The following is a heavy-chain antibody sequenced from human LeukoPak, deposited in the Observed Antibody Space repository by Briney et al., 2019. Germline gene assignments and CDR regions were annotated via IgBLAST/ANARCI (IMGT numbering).Heavy chain of an antibody. V-gene: IGHV1-69*13. J-gene: IGHJ4*02. D-gene: IGHD2-21*02. Sequence: SVNFYCKASGGTLSSYAISWVRQAPEPGLEWRGGIIPIFGTANYAQKFQGRVTITADESTSTAYMELSSLRSEDTAVYYCAMMTYCGGDCYPKNNYFDYWGQGTLVTVSS. CDR1: GGTLSSYA. CDR3: AMMTYCGGDCYPKNNYFDY. CDR2: IIPIFGTA.